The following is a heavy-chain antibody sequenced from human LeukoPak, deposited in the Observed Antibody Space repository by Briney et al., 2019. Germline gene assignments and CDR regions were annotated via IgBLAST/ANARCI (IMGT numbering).Heavy chain of an antibody. CDR1: GFTFSNYW. D-gene: IGHD6-13*01. V-gene: IGHV3-74*01. CDR2: INTDGSPR. Sequence: GGSLRLSCVASGFTFSNYWVHWVRQAPGKGLVWVSRINTDGSPRNYADSVKGRFTISRDNAKNTLYLQTNSLRAEDTAVYYCASASSHRIAAGGDSWGQGTLVTVSS. J-gene: IGHJ4*02. CDR3: ASASSHRIAAGGDS.